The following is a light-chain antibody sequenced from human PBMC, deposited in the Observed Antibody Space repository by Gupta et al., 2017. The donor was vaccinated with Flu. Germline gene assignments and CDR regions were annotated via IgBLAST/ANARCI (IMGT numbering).Light chain of an antibody. CDR3: LHDGRSWDT. Sequence: GSLSLSPGERVPRSFMACQTVIRSYLERYQQRSGQTPRLLICGASTRVTGIPDTFSASASLTDLTRGMRSLDPGDFAVYYCLHDGRSWDTFGHGTKLPFK. V-gene: IGKV3-20*01. CDR1: QTVIRSY. J-gene: IGKJ3*01. CDR2: GAS.